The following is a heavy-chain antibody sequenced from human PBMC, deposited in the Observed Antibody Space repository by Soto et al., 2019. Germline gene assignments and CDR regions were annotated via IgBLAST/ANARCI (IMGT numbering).Heavy chain of an antibody. V-gene: IGHV3-23*01. CDR3: AEATYYYDSFGWFDP. CDR2: ISESGSRT. D-gene: IGHD3-22*01. CDR1: GFIFKNYA. Sequence: GGSLRLSCAASGFIFKNYAMTWARQAPGRGLQWVAGISESGSRTHYADSVQGRFTVSRDNSKNKLFLQMNSLRGDDTAVYYCAEATYYYDSFGWFDPWGQGALVTVSS. J-gene: IGHJ5*02.